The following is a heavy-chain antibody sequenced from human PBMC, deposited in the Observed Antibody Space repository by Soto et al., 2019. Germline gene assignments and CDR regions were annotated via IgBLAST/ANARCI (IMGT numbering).Heavy chain of an antibody. Sequence: GGSLRLSCAASGFTFSSYGMHWVRQAPGKGLEWVAVISYDGSNKYYADSVKGRFTISRDNSKNTLYLQMNSLRAEDTAVYYCASGDGPKDTALRIDYWGQGTLVTVSS. CDR1: GFTFSSYG. J-gene: IGHJ4*02. D-gene: IGHD5-18*01. CDR2: ISYDGSNK. V-gene: IGHV3-30*03. CDR3: ASGDGPKDTALRIDY.